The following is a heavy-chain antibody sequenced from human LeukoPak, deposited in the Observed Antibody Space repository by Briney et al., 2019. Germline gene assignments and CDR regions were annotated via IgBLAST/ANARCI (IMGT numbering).Heavy chain of an antibody. D-gene: IGHD6-19*01. V-gene: IGHV4-4*02. Sequence: SETLSLTCAVSGGSISSSNWWSWVRQPPGKGLEWIGEIFHSGSTDYNPSLKSRVTMSVDKSKNQFSLKLSSVTAADSAVYYCVSGAVASSYYFDYWGQGTLVTVSS. CDR2: IFHSGST. J-gene: IGHJ4*02. CDR1: GGSISSSNW. CDR3: VSGAVASSYYFDY.